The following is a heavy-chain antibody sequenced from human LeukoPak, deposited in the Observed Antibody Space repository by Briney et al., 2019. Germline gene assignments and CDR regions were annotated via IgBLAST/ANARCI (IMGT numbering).Heavy chain of an antibody. J-gene: IGHJ4*02. CDR3: ARGQHGGYFDY. D-gene: IGHD3-22*01. CDR2: FHHSGST. V-gene: IGHV4-59*08. CDR1: GGSISSYY. Sequence: PSETLSLTCTVSGGSISSYYWSWIRQPPGKGLEWIGSFHHSGSTPYNPSLNSRVSISVDTSKNQLSLKLSSVTAADTAVYYCARGQHGGYFDYWGQGTLVTVSS.